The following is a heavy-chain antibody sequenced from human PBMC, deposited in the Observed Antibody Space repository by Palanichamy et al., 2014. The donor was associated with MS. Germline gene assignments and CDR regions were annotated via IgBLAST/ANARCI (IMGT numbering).Heavy chain of an antibody. D-gene: IGHD2-21*01. V-gene: IGHV4-30-2*01. CDR1: GGSISSGGYS. CDR2: IYHSGST. CDR3: ARAHIVVADDAFDI. Sequence: QLQLQESGSGLVKPSQTLSLTCAVSGGSISSGGYSWSWIRQPPGKGLEWIGYIYHSGSTYYNPSLKSRVTISVDRSKNQFSLKLSSVTAADTAVYYCARAHIVVADDAFDIWGQGTMVTVSS. J-gene: IGHJ3*02.